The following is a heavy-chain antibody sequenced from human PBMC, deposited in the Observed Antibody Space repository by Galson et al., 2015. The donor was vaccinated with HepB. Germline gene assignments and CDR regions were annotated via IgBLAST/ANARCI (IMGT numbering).Heavy chain of an antibody. CDR2: ISGSGGST. CDR1: GFTFSTYA. Sequence: SLRLSCAASGFTFSTYAMSWVRQAPGKGLEWVSVISGSGGSTYYADSVKGRFTISRDNSKNTLYLQMNSLRVEDTAVYYCAKAGHLCYFDLWCRGTLVAVSS. V-gene: IGHV3-23*01. D-gene: IGHD3-10*01. CDR3: AKAGHLCYFDL. J-gene: IGHJ2*01.